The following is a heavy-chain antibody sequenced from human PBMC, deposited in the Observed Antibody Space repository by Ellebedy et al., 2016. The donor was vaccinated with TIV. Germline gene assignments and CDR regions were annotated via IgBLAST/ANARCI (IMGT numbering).Heavy chain of an antibody. V-gene: IGHV3-11*04. D-gene: IGHD3-10*01. Sequence: GESLKISCAASGFTFSDYYMSWIRQAPGKGLEWVSYISSSGSTIYYADSVKGRFTISRDNAKNSLYLQMNSLRAEDTAVYYCARDQKTSSGRGVGGMDVWGQGTTVTVSS. J-gene: IGHJ6*02. CDR3: ARDQKTSSGRGVGGMDV. CDR1: GFTFSDYY. CDR2: ISSSGSTI.